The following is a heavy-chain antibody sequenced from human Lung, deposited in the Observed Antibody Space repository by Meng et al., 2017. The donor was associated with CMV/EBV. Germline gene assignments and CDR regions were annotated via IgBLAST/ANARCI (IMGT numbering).Heavy chain of an antibody. J-gene: IGHJ4*02. Sequence: GGSXRLXCAASGFIFSDYAMSWVRQAPGKGLEWISFMSGSGSMMFYVDSVRGRFTISRDSSKNTLYLQMNSLRAEDTAVYYCAKKGGDGALHYFAYWGQGKXVNVAS. CDR2: MSGSGSMM. D-gene: IGHD3-16*01. CDR1: GFIFSDYA. CDR3: AKKGGDGALHYFAY. V-gene: IGHV3-23*01.